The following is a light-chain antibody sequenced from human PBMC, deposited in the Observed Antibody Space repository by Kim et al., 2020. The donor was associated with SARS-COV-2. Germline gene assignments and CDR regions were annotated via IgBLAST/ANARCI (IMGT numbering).Light chain of an antibody. CDR3: QKYDSAPWT. CDR2: ATS. Sequence: DIQMTQSPSSLSASVGDEVTITCRASHGISNYLAWYQQKPGKAPKLLIYATSTLQSGVPSRFRGSRSGTDFTLIITRLQPEDVATYYCQKYDSAPWTFGQGTKVDIK. J-gene: IGKJ1*01. CDR1: HGISNY. V-gene: IGKV1-27*01.